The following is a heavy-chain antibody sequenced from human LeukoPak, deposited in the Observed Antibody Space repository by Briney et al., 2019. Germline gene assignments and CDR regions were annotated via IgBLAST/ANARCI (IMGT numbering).Heavy chain of an antibody. CDR2: INHTGST. CDR1: GGSFSGYY. CDR3: ARVGVVIAATQLDY. J-gene: IGHJ4*02. Sequence: SETLSLTCAVYGGSFSGYYWSWIRQPPGKGLEWIGEINHTGSTYYNPSLKSRVIISVDTSTNQFSLKLSSVTASDTAVYYCARVGVVIAATQLDYWGQGTLVTVSS. D-gene: IGHD2-15*01. V-gene: IGHV4-34*01.